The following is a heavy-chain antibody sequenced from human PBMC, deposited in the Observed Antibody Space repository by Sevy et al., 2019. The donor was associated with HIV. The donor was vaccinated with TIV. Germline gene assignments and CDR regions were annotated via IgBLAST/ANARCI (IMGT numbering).Heavy chain of an antibody. V-gene: IGHV4-59*02. CDR2: IHHDGAT. Sequence: SETLSLTCTVSEGSVSGYFWSWIRQPPGKGLEWVGNIHHDGATKYNPSLKSRLTISIDTSKNQLALILTSATAADTAVYYCTRLGSSGHSDSWGQGTPVTVSS. CDR3: TRLGSSGHSDS. CDR1: EGSVSGYF. J-gene: IGHJ4*02. D-gene: IGHD3-22*01.